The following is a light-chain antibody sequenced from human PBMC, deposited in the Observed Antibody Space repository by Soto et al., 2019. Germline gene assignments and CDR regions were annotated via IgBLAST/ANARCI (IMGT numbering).Light chain of an antibody. Sequence: QSVLTQPAPVSGSPGQSITISCTGTSSDVGGYDYVSWYQLHPGKAPKLMVFEVTNRPSGVSSRFSGSKSGNTASLTISGLQAEDEADYFCSSYSISTAYLFGTGTKVTVL. CDR2: EVT. J-gene: IGLJ1*01. CDR1: SSDVGGYDY. V-gene: IGLV2-14*01. CDR3: SSYSISTAYL.